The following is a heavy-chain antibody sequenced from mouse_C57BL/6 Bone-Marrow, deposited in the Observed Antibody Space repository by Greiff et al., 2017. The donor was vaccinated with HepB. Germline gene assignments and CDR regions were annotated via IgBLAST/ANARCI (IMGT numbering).Heavy chain of an antibody. D-gene: IGHD3-3*01. CDR1: GFTFSDYY. CDR3: ARHRGFPYYYAMDY. J-gene: IGHJ4*01. CDR2: ISNGGGST. Sequence: EVMLVESGGGLVQPGGSLKLSCAASGFTFSDYYMYWVRQTPEKRLEWVAYISNGGGSTYYPDTVKGRFTIYRYNAKNTLYMQMSRLKAEDTAMYYCARHRGFPYYYAMDYWGQGTSVTVSS. V-gene: IGHV5-12*01.